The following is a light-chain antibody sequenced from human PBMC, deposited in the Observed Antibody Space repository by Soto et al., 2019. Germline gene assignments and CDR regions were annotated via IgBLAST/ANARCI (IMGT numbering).Light chain of an antibody. Sequence: QSALTQPPSVSGSPGQSVTISCTGTSSDVGSYNRVSWYQQPPGTAPKLIIYEVSNRPSGVPDRFSGSKSGNTASLTISGLQAEDETDYYCSSYTGNHVVFGGGTKVTVL. CDR1: SSDVGSYNR. V-gene: IGLV2-18*02. CDR3: SSYTGNHVV. CDR2: EVS. J-gene: IGLJ2*01.